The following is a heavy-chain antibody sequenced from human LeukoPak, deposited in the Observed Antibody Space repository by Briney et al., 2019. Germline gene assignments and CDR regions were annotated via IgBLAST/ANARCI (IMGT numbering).Heavy chain of an antibody. V-gene: IGHV4-30-4*08. D-gene: IGHD4-17*01. CDR1: GGFISSGDYY. CDR3: ARAGDPDAFDI. CDR2: IYYSGST. Sequence: SETLSLTCTVSGGFISSGDYYWSWIRQPPGKGLEWIGYIYYSGSTYYNPSLKSRITISVDTSKNQFSLTLSSVTAADTAVCYCARAGDPDAFDISGQGTMVTVSS. J-gene: IGHJ3*02.